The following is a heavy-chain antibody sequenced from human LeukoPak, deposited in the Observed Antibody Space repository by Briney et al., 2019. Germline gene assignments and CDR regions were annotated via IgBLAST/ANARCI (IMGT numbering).Heavy chain of an antibody. CDR3: ARRVSAFFYGMDV. D-gene: IGHD2-21*01. V-gene: IGHV4-59*08. Sequence: SETLSLTCTVSGGSINSHYWSWIRQPPGKGLEWIGYIYYSGSTNYNPSLTSRVTISVDMPKNQFSLKLSSVTAADTAVYYCARRVSAFFYGMDVWGQGTTVTVSS. CDR2: IYYSGST. CDR1: GGSINSHY. J-gene: IGHJ6*02.